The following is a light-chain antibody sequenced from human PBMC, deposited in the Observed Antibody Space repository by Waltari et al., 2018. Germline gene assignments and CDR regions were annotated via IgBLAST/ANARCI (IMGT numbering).Light chain of an antibody. CDR2: SAS. CDR1: QDIISW. V-gene: IGKV1-12*01. CDR3: QQANSFPLLT. J-gene: IGKJ4*01. Sequence: DSQMTQSPSSVSASVGERVTITRRASQDIISWLAWDQQQTGKAAKMLLYSASTLQSCVPSRFSGSGSWTDFTLTIISLQPEDFATYYCQQANSFPLLTFGGGTKVELK.